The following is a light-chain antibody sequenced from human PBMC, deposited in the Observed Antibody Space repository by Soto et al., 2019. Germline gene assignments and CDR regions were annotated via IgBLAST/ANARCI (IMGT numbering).Light chain of an antibody. CDR3: SSYAGSNIYVV. J-gene: IGLJ2*01. Sequence: QSALTQPPSASGSPGQSVTISCTGTGSDVGGYNYVSWYQHHPGKAPKLMLYEVSTRPSGVPDRFSGSKSGNTASLTVSGLQVEDEADYYCSSYAGSNIYVVFGGGTQLTVL. CDR2: EVS. V-gene: IGLV2-8*01. CDR1: GSDVGGYNY.